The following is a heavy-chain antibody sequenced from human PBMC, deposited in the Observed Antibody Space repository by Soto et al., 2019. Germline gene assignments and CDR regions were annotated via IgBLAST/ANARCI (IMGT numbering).Heavy chain of an antibody. Sequence: GASVKVSCKTSGYTFSAYYMHWVRQAPGQGLEWMGWINSSNGNAEYAQNLQGRVTMTIDTSTSTAYMELRSLRSDDTAVYYCARGGPTSADHYYGMDVWGQGTTVTVSS. J-gene: IGHJ6*02. V-gene: IGHV1-18*04. CDR3: ARGGPTSADHYYGMDV. CDR2: INSSNGNA. CDR1: GYTFSAYY. D-gene: IGHD3-10*01.